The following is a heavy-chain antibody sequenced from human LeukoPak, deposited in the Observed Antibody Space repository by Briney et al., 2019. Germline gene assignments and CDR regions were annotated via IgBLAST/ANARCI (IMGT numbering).Heavy chain of an antibody. CDR2: ISYDGSNK. D-gene: IGHD4-17*01. V-gene: IGHV3-30*03. Sequence: GGSLRLSCAASGFTFDDYGMSWVRQAPGKGLEWVAVISYDGSNKYYADSVKGRFTISRDNSKNTLYLQMNSLRAEDTAVYYCARAPSYDYGDYFDYWGQGTLVTVSS. CDR1: GFTFDDYG. J-gene: IGHJ4*02. CDR3: ARAPSYDYGDYFDY.